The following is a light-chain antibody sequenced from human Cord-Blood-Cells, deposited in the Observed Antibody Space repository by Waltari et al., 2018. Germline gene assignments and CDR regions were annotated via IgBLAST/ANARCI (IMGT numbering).Light chain of an antibody. CDR2: AAS. V-gene: IGKV1-39*01. Sequence: DIQMTQSPSSLSASVGHRVTITCRAGQSISSYLNWYQQKPGKGPKHLIYAASSLQSGVPSRFSGSGSGTDFTLTISSLQPEEFATYYCLQSYSTPPYTFGQGTKLEIK. CDR3: LQSYSTPPYT. J-gene: IGKJ2*01. CDR1: QSISSY.